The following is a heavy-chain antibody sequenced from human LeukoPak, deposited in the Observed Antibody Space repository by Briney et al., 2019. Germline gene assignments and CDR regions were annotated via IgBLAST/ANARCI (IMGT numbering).Heavy chain of an antibody. V-gene: IGHV4-59*08. CDR1: GGSISSYY. J-gene: IGHJ6*02. Sequence: SETLSLTCTVSGGSISSYYWSWIRQPPGKGLEWIGYIYYSGSTNYNPSLKSRVTISVDTSKNQFSLKLSSVTAADTAVYYCARGTSYYVPGYYYYGMDVWGQGTTVTVSS. CDR2: IYYSGST. D-gene: IGHD1-26*01. CDR3: ARGTSYYVPGYYYYGMDV.